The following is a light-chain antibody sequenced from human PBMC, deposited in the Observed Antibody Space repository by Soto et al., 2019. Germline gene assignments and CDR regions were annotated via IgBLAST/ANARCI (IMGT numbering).Light chain of an antibody. J-gene: IGLJ1*01. Sequence: QSVLTQPPSASETPGQTVSISCSGSNSNIASNTVNWYQHLPGTAPKLLIYYNNQRPSGVPDRFSCSKSGTSASLAISGLQSEDERDYYCAAWDDTIKGYVFGTGTKVNVL. V-gene: IGLV1-44*01. CDR3: AAWDDTIKGYV. CDR1: NSNIASNT. CDR2: YNN.